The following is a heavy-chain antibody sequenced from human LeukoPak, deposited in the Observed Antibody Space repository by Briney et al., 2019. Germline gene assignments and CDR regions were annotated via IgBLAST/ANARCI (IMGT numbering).Heavy chain of an antibody. CDR1: GYTFTHYD. CDR3: ARAEPGYYPYY. CDR2: MNLNSGSS. J-gene: IGHJ4*02. D-gene: IGHD3-22*01. Sequence: ASVKVSCKASGYTFTHYDVNWVRQTTGQELEWMGWMNLNSGSSGYAQKFQGIFSMTRNTSISTAYMELSSLTYEDTAVYYCARAEPGYYPYYWGQGTLVTVSS. V-gene: IGHV1-8*01.